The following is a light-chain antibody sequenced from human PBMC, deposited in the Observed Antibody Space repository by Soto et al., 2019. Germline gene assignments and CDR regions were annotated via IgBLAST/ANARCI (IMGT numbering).Light chain of an antibody. CDR1: QSISSY. V-gene: IGKV1-39*01. CDR2: AAS. Sequence: DIQMTQSPSSLSASVGDRVTITCRASQSISSYLNWYQQKPGKAPKLLIYAASSLQSGVPSRFSGSGSGTDFTLTISSLQPEDFPTYYCQQSYSTPPWTFGHGTKVEIK. J-gene: IGKJ1*01. CDR3: QQSYSTPPWT.